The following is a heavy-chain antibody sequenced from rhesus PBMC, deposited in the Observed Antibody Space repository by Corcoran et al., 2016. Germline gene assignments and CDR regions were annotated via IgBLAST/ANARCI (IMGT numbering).Heavy chain of an antibody. Sequence: QLQLQESGPGLLKPSETLSVTCAVSGGSISSSYWSWIRQAPGKGLEWIGYIYGSGSSTNYNPSLKSRVTLSVDTSKNQLSLKLSSVTAADTAVYYCASGGYYSGSFDYWGQGVLVTVSS. J-gene: IGHJ4*01. CDR2: IYGSGSST. V-gene: IGHV4-169*02. CDR1: GGSISSSY. D-gene: IGHD3-16*01. CDR3: ASGGYYSGSFDY.